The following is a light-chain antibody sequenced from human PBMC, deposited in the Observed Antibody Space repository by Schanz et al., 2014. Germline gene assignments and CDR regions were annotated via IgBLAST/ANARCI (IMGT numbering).Light chain of an antibody. J-gene: IGLJ2*01. Sequence: QSVLTQPASVSGSPGQSITLSCTGTSSDVGGYNYVSWYQHHPGKAPKLMIYDVSNRPSGVSNRFSGSKSGNTASLTISGLQAEDEADYYCSSYRSSNTVVFGGGTKLTVL. V-gene: IGLV2-14*03. CDR2: DVS. CDR1: SSDVGGYNY. CDR3: SSYRSSNTVV.